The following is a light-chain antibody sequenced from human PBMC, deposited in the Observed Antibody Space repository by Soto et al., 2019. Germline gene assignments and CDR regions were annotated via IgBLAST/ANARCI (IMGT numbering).Light chain of an antibody. CDR2: EVY. Sequence: QSAPTQPPSASGSPGQSVTFSCTGTSSDVGSYHYLSWYQQYPGKAPKLMIYEVYKRHSGVPDRFSGSKSGNTASLTVSGLQPEDEADYYFSAYAGSSTCVFGGGTKLTVL. CDR3: SAYAGSSTCV. V-gene: IGLV2-8*01. J-gene: IGLJ2*01. CDR1: SSDVGSYHY.